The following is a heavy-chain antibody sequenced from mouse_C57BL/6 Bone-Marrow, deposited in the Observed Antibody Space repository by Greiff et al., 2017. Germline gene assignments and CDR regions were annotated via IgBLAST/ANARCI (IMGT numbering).Heavy chain of an antibody. CDR2: INPSSGYT. Sequence: VQLQQSGAELARPGASVKMSCKASGYTFTSYTMHWVKQRPGQGLEWIGYINPSSGYTKYNQKFKDKATLTADKSSSTAYMQLSSLTSEDSAVYYCAREDYGNPWLAYWGQGTLVTVSA. D-gene: IGHD2-1*01. CDR1: GYTFTSYT. J-gene: IGHJ3*01. V-gene: IGHV1-4*01. CDR3: AREDYGNPWLAY.